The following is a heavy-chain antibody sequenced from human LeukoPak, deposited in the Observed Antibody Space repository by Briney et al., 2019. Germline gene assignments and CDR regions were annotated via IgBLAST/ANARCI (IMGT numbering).Heavy chain of an antibody. CDR2: IYYSGST. D-gene: IGHD2-15*01. V-gene: IGHV4-59*01. Sequence: PSETLSLTCTVSGGSISSYYWSWIRQPPGKGLEWIGYIYYSGSTNYNPSLKSRVTISVDTSKNQFSLKLSSVTAADTAVYYCARVSGGDCLGYWGQGTLVTVSS. J-gene: IGHJ4*02. CDR1: GGSISSYY. CDR3: ARVSGGDCLGY.